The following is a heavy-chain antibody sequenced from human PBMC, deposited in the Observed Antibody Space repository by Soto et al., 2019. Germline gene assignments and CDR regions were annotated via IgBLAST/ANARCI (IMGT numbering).Heavy chain of an antibody. V-gene: IGHV4-61*08. CDR1: GGSISSGGYY. J-gene: IGHJ4*01. Sequence: TVSGGSISSGGYYWSWIRQPPGKRLEWIGFIFHSGNAKYNPSLKSRVTISIDTSKSQFSLSLDSVTAADTAVYFCARAHAPTLPFDYWGLGTLVTVSS. CDR3: ARAHAPTLPFDY. D-gene: IGHD2-15*01. CDR2: IFHSGNA.